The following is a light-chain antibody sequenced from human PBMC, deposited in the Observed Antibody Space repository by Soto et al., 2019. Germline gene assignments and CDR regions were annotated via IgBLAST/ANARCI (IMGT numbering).Light chain of an antibody. CDR1: QSVSSGY. Sequence: EIVLTQSPGTQSLSPGQRATLSCRASQSVSSGYLAWYQLRPGQAPRLLIYGASSRATGIPDRFSGSGSGTDFNLNIIILENDDVAVYYCHQYGSSPETFGHGTKLEIK. V-gene: IGKV3-20*01. CDR2: GAS. J-gene: IGKJ2*01. CDR3: HQYGSSPET.